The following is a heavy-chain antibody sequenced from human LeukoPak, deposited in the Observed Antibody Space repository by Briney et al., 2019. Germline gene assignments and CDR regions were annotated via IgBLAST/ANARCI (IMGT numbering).Heavy chain of an antibody. J-gene: IGHJ3*02. V-gene: IGHV3-23*01. CDR3: AKAEGVVVVAATIQYNGAFDI. Sequence: PGGSLRLSCAASGFTFSSYAMSWVRQAPGKGLEWVSAISGSGGSTYYADSVKGRFTISRDNSKNTLYLQMNSLRAEDTAVYYCAKAEGVVVVAATIQYNGAFDIWGQGTMVTVSS. D-gene: IGHD2-15*01. CDR1: GFTFSSYA. CDR2: ISGSGGST.